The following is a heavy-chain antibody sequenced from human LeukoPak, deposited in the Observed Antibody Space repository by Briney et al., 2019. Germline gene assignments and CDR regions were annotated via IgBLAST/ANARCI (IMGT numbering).Heavy chain of an antibody. V-gene: IGHV3-33*01. D-gene: IGHD2-21*01. Sequence: GGSLRLSCAASGFSFSNYGMNWVRQAPGKGLERVAIIWYDGSDKYYADSVKGRFTISRDNSKNTLYLQMNSLRAEDTAVYYCATSDWDYWGQGTLVTVSS. CDR2: IWYDGSDK. J-gene: IGHJ4*02. CDR1: GFSFSNYG. CDR3: ATSDWDY.